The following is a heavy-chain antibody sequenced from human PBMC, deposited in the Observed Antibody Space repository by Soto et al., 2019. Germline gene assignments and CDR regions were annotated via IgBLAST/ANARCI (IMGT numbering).Heavy chain of an antibody. CDR3: ARDRLRLTYGHNEYYKYGMDV. J-gene: IGHJ6*02. V-gene: IGHV1-18*04. Sequence: QVQLVQSGAEVKKPGASVKVSCKASGYTFANHGLNWVRQAPGQGLEWVGWISPYSGDTKQLQKVQGRVTMTTDTATTTAYMELRSLRSDDTAVYYCARDRLRLTYGHNEYYKYGMDVWGQGTTVTVSS. CDR2: ISPYSGDT. D-gene: IGHD4-17*01. CDR1: GYTFANHG.